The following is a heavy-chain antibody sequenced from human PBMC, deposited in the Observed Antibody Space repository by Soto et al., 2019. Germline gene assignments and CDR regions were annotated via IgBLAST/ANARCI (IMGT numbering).Heavy chain of an antibody. D-gene: IGHD6-13*01. CDR3: AGGGRQQLVSVDY. V-gene: IGHV4-31*03. CDR2: IYHSGTT. Sequence: QVQLQESGPGLVKPSQTLSLTCTVSGGSISSGAYYWSWIRQHPGKGLEWIGYIYHSGTTYYNPSVKSRVTRSVDASKNQCSLKVRSVTAADTAVYECAGGGRQQLVSVDYWGQGALVTVSS. CDR1: GGSISSGAYY. J-gene: IGHJ4*02.